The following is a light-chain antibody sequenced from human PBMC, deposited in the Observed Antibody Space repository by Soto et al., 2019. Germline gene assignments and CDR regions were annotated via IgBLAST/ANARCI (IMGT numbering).Light chain of an antibody. V-gene: IGKV3-20*01. Sequence: EIVLTQSPGTLSLSPGERATLSCSASQTVSSSNLAWYQQKPGQAPRLLIYGASRRATDIPDKCSGSESGTDFTLTISRLEPEDFSVYYCQQYGSSPLIFGGGTKVEI. CDR1: QTVSSSN. J-gene: IGKJ4*01. CDR3: QQYGSSPLI. CDR2: GAS.